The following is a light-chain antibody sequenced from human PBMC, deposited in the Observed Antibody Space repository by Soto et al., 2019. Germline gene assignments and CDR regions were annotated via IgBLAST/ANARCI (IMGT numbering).Light chain of an antibody. J-gene: IGKJ1*01. CDR1: QGISSF. Sequence: IRMAQSPSSFSASTGDRVTITCRASQGISSFLAWYQQKSGKAPKLLMYAASTLQSGVPSRFSGSGSGTDFTLTISSLQSEDFATYYCQQYYLYPRTFGQGTKVEIK. CDR3: QQYYLYPRT. CDR2: AAS. V-gene: IGKV1-8*01.